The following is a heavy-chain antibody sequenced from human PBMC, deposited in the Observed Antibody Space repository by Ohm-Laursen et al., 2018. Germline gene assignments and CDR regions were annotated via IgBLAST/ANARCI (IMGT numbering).Heavy chain of an antibody. CDR1: GGSISSYY. D-gene: IGHD6-25*01. J-gene: IGHJ3*02. CDR2: IYYSGST. CDR3: ARSKAGAFDI. Sequence: GTLSLTCTVSGGSISSYYWSWIRQPPGKGLEWIGYIYYSGSTNYNPSLKSRVTISVDTSKNQFSLKLSSVTAADTAVYYCARSKAGAFDIWGQGTMVTVSS. V-gene: IGHV4-59*12.